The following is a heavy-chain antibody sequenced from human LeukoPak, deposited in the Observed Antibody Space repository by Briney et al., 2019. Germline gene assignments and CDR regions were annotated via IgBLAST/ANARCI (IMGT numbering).Heavy chain of an antibody. CDR1: GFTFSKAL. J-gene: IGHJ4*02. V-gene: IGHV3-15*01. CDR2: IKSNADDGTT. CDR3: STYRWQYDSSGDDY. D-gene: IGHD3-22*01. Sequence: GGSLRLSCAASGFTFSKALMSWVRQAAGKGLEWLGRIKSNADDGTTDYAAPMKGRISISRDDSQNTLYLQLNSLKTEDTAVYYCSTYRWQYDSSGDDYWGQGTLVTVSS.